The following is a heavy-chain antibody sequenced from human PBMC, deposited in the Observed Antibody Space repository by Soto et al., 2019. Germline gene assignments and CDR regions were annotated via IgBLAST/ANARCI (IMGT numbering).Heavy chain of an antibody. V-gene: IGHV3-23*01. Sequence: GGSLRLSCAASGFTFSSYAMSWVRQAPGKGLEWVSAISGSGGSTYDADSVKGRFTISRDNSKNTLYLQMNSLRAEDTAVYYCAKDPHPDPRLHPVGYWGQGTLVTVSS. D-gene: IGHD4-4*01. J-gene: IGHJ4*02. CDR1: GFTFSSYA. CDR3: AKDPHPDPRLHPVGY. CDR2: ISGSGGST.